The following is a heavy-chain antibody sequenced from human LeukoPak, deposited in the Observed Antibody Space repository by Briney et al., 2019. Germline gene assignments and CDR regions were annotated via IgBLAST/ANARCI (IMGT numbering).Heavy chain of an antibody. CDR1: GGTFSSYA. Sequence: SVKVSCKASGGTFSSYAISWVRQAPGQGLEWMGRIIPIFGTANYAQKFQGRVTITTDQSTSTAYMELSSLRSEDTAVYYSARDRVAATDAFDIWGQGTMVTVSS. CDR3: ARDRVAATDAFDI. CDR2: IIPIFGTA. J-gene: IGHJ3*02. V-gene: IGHV1-69*05. D-gene: IGHD2-15*01.